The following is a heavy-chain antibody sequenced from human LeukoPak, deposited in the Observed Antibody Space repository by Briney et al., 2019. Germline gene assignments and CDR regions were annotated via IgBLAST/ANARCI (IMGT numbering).Heavy chain of an antibody. D-gene: IGHD3-10*01. V-gene: IGHV4-59*08. Sequence: PSETLSLTCTVSGGSLNSYYWGWIRQPPGKGLGWIGNVYHTGSAIYTPSLESRVTISVDRSKNQFSLNLSSVTAADTAVYYCARRGYYGSGAYDTWGQGTMFIVSS. J-gene: IGHJ3*01. CDR2: VYHTGSA. CDR3: ARRGYYGSGAYDT. CDR1: GGSLNSYY.